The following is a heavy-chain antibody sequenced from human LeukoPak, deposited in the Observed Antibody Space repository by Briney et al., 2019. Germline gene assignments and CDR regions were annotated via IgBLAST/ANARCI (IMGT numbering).Heavy chain of an antibody. J-gene: IGHJ5*02. CDR2: IYYSWST. D-gene: IGHD2-21*02. CDR1: GGSISISSYY. V-gene: IGHV4-39*07. Sequence: SETLSLTCTVSGGSISISSYYCGWIRQPPGNGLEWLGRIYYSWSTYYNPSLKSRVTISVDTSKNQFYLKLSSVTAADTAVYYCARLRGYCGGDCSNWFDPWGQGTLVTVSS. CDR3: ARLRGYCGGDCSNWFDP.